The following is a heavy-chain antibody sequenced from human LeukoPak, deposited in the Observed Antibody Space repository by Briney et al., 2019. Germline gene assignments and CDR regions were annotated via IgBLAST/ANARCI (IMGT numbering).Heavy chain of an antibody. Sequence: GGSLRLSCAASGFTFSSYGMHWVRQAPGKGLEWVAVIWYDGSNKYYADSVKGRFTISRDNSKNTLYLQMNSLRAEDTAVYYCAREPDSSGYYFGYHYYGMDVWGQGTTVTVSS. CDR3: AREPDSSGYYFGYHYYGMDV. J-gene: IGHJ6*02. CDR2: IWYDGSNK. V-gene: IGHV3-33*01. D-gene: IGHD3-22*01. CDR1: GFTFSSYG.